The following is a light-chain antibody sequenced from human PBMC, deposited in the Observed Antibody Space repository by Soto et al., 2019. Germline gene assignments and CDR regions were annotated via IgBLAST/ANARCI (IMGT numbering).Light chain of an antibody. Sequence: DIQMTQSPSSLSASVGDRVTITCRASQAIRYDLGWYQHKPGKAPKRLIYAASTLQSGVPSRFSGSGSGTEFTLTITSLQPEDFATYYCLQHSSYPFTFGQGTKLAIK. CDR2: AAS. CDR1: QAIRYD. J-gene: IGKJ2*01. CDR3: LQHSSYPFT. V-gene: IGKV1-17*01.